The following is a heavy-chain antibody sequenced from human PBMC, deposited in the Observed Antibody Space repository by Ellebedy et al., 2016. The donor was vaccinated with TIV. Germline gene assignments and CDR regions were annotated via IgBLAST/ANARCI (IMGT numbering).Heavy chain of an antibody. Sequence: ASVKVSXKASGYTFTSYGINWVRQAPGQGLEWMGWISAYNGNTNYAQNLQGRLTMTTDTYTSTAYMELRSLRSDDTAVYYCARGAVTTFGTRGYYYYGMDVWGQGTTVTVSS. CDR2: ISAYNGNT. V-gene: IGHV1-18*04. D-gene: IGHD4-17*01. J-gene: IGHJ6*02. CDR3: ARGAVTTFGTRGYYYYGMDV. CDR1: GYTFTSYG.